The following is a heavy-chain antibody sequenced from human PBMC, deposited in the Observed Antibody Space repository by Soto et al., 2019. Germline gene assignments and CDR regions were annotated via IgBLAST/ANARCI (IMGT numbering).Heavy chain of an antibody. J-gene: IGHJ4*02. V-gene: IGHV4-31*03. D-gene: IGHD3-9*01. Sequence: SETLSLTCTVSGGSISSGGYYWSWIRQHPGKGLEWIGYIYYSGSTYYNPSLKNRVTISVDTSKNQYSLKLRSVTAADTAVYYCARGYYDILTGYYYYFDYWGQGTLVTVSS. CDR3: ARGYYDILTGYYYYFDY. CDR2: IYYSGST. CDR1: GGSISSGGYY.